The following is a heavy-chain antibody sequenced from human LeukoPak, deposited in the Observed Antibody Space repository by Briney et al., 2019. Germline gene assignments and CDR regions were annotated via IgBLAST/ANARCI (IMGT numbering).Heavy chain of an antibody. Sequence: QPGGSLRLSCAASGFTFGSYVMNWVRQAPGKGLEWVSAISGSGTSTNYADSVKGRFTISRDNAKSSLYLQMNNLRVDDTAIYYCARGIVVSPAAPYSWFDPWGQGTLVTVSS. V-gene: IGHV3-23*01. J-gene: IGHJ5*02. CDR2: ISGSGTST. CDR3: ARGIVVSPAAPYSWFDP. CDR1: GFTFGSYV. D-gene: IGHD2-2*01.